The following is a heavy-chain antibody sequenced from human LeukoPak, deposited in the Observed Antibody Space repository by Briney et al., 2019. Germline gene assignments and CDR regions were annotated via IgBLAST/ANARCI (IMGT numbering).Heavy chain of an antibody. J-gene: IGHJ5*02. Sequence: GSGPTLVKPTQTLTLTCTFSGFSLSTSGVGVGWIRQPPGKALEWLALIYWNDDKRYSPSLKSRLTITKDTSKNQVVLTMTNMDPVDTATYYCALIQNPVNWFDPWGQGTLVTVSS. CDR2: IYWNDDK. CDR3: ALIQNPVNWFDP. CDR1: GFSLSTSGVG. V-gene: IGHV2-5*01.